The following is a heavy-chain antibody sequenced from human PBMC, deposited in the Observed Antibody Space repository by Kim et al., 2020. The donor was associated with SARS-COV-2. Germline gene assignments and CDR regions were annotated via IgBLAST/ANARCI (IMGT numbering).Heavy chain of an antibody. D-gene: IGHD4-17*01. CDR3: ARDYGDHDAFDI. J-gene: IGHJ3*02. V-gene: IGHV3-11*05. Sequence: GGSLRLSCAASGFTFSDYYMSWIRQAPGKGLEWVSYISSSSSYTNYADSVKGRFTISRDNAKNSLYLQMNSLRAEDTAVYYCARDYGDHDAFDIWGQGTMVTVSS. CDR2: ISSSSSYT. CDR1: GFTFSDYY.